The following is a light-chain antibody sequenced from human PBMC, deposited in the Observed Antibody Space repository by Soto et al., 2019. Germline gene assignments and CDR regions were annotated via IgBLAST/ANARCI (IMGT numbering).Light chain of an antibody. CDR2: RAS. J-gene: IGKJ2*01. V-gene: IGKV3-15*01. CDR1: QSVGNS. Sequence: EIVMTQFPATLSVSPGERATLSCRASQSVGNSLAWYQQKPGQAPRLLLYRASYRDTGIAARFSGSGSGTEFILTISSLQSEDFAVYFCQQYKNWYSLGQGTKLEIK. CDR3: QQYKNWYS.